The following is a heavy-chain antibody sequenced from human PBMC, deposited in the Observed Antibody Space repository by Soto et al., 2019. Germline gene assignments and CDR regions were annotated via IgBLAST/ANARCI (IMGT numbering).Heavy chain of an antibody. D-gene: IGHD1-20*01. Sequence: GGSLRLSCAASGFTFSSYSMNWVRQAPGKGLEWVSSISSSSYIYYADSVKGRFTISRDNAKNSLYLQMNSLRAEDTAVYYCARERITPNWFDPWGQGTLVTVSS. CDR3: ARERITPNWFDP. J-gene: IGHJ5*02. CDR2: ISSSSYI. CDR1: GFTFSSYS. V-gene: IGHV3-21*01.